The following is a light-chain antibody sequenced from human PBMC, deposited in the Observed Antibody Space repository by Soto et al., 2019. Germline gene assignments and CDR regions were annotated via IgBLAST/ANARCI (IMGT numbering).Light chain of an antibody. J-gene: IGKJ4*01. V-gene: IGKV3-15*01. CDR2: GAS. Sequence: EIVMTQSPATLSVSPGDRVTLSCRASQSVRSNSAWYQQKPGQTPRLLIYGASTRATGIPARFSGSGYETEFTLTISSLQSEDFAIYYCQQYNTWPLTFGGGTKVDNK. CDR3: QQYNTWPLT. CDR1: QSVRSN.